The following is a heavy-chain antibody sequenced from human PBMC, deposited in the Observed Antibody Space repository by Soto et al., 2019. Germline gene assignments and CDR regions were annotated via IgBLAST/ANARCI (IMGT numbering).Heavy chain of an antibody. CDR3: AKGGGAGGSYYGDYYYYGMDV. V-gene: IGHV3-23*01. J-gene: IGHJ6*02. CDR2: ISGSGGST. D-gene: IGHD3-10*01. CDR1: GFTFSSYA. Sequence: GGSLRLSCAASGFTFSSYAMSWVRQAPGKGLEWVSAISGSGGSTYYADSVKGRFTISRDNSKNTLYLQMNSLRAEDTAVYYCAKGGGAGGSYYGDYYYYGMDVWGQGTTVTVSS.